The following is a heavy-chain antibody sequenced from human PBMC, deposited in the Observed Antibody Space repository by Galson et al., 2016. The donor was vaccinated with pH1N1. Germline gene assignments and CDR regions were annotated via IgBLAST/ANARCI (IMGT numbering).Heavy chain of an antibody. D-gene: IGHD3-10*01. CDR1: GGTFSNSA. CDR3: ATAGPLVREILYYSYALDV. CDR2: ISPIFGSI. J-gene: IGHJ6*02. V-gene: IGHV1-69*06. Sequence: SVKVSCKASGGTFSNSAISWARQAPGQGLEWMGGISPIFGSINYAQRFQGRVTITADIFTNTAYMELSSLRSEDTAIYYCATAGPLVREILYYSYALDVWGQGTTVTVSS.